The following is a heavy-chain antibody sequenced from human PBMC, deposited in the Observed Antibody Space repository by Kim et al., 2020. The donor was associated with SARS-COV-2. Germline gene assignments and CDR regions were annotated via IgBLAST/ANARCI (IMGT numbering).Heavy chain of an antibody. Sequence: GGSLRLSCAASGFTFSSYGMHWVRQAPGKGLEWVAVISYDGSNKYYADSVKGRFTISRDNSKNTLYLQMNSLRAEDTAVYYCANQQHYYDSSGYYPFDYWGQGTLVTVSS. CDR2: ISYDGSNK. CDR3: ANQQHYYDSSGYYPFDY. J-gene: IGHJ4*02. V-gene: IGHV3-30*18. CDR1: GFTFSSYG. D-gene: IGHD3-22*01.